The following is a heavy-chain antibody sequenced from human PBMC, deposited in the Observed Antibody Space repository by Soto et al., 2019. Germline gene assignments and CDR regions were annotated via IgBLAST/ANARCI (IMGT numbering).Heavy chain of an antibody. CDR2: IYYSGST. CDR3: ARGEDPMIVPGED. V-gene: IGHV4-31*03. D-gene: IGHD3-22*01. J-gene: IGHJ4*02. CDR1: GGSISSGGYY. Sequence: QVQLQESGPGLVKPSQTLSLTCTVSGGSISSGGYYWSWIRQHPGKGLEWIGYIYYSGSTYYNPSLMSRVTISVYTSKNQFSLKLSSVTAADTAVYYCARGEDPMIVPGEDWGQGTLVTVSS.